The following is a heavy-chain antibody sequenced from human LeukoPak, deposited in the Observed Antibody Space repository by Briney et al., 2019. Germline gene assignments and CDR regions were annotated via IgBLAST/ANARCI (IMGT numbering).Heavy chain of an antibody. CDR3: TRAEQWLDLYSWFDP. D-gene: IGHD6-19*01. CDR1: GYTFTGYY. V-gene: IGHV1-3*04. CDR2: INTGNGNT. J-gene: IGHJ5*02. Sequence: ASVKVSCKASGYTFTGYYMHWVRQAPGQGLEWMGWINTGNGNTKYSQKFQGRVTITRDTSASTAYMELSSLRSEDTAVYYCTRAEQWLDLYSWFDPWGQGTLVTVSS.